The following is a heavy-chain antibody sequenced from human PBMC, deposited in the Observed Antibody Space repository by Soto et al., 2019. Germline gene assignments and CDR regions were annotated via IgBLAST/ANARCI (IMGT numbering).Heavy chain of an antibody. CDR3: ARDRLGNYYDSSGYYGWFAP. V-gene: IGHV1-18*01. CDR1: GYTFTSYG. J-gene: IGHJ5*02. Sequence: ASVKVSCKASGYTFTSYGISWVRQAPGQGLEWMGWISAYNGNTNYAQKLQGGVTMTTDTSTSTAYMELRSLRSDDTAVYYCARDRLGNYYDSSGYYGWFAPWGQGTLVTVSS. CDR2: ISAYNGNT. D-gene: IGHD3-22*01.